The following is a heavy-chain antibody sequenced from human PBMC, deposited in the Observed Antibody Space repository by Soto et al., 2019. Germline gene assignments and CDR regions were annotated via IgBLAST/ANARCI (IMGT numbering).Heavy chain of an antibody. CDR1: GGSFSGYY. CDR2: ITHSGST. J-gene: IGHJ2*01. CDR3: ARDVMANHRYHWYFDL. D-gene: IGHD2-8*01. Sequence: QVQLQQWGAGLLKPSETLSLTCAVYGGSFSGYYWSWIRQPPGKGLEWIGEITHSGSTNYNSSLKSRVTISVDTSKSQFSLKLSSVTAADTAVYYCARDVMANHRYHWYFDLWGRGTLVTVSS. V-gene: IGHV4-34*01.